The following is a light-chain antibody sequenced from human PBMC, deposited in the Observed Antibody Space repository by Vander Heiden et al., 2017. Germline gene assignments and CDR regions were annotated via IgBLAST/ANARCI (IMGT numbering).Light chain of an antibody. CDR1: AIGSRH. Sequence: SYELTQSPSLSVALGQPATIPCEGHAIGSRHVHWYKRKPGQAPVLVIYDDDYRPSGIPDRFSGSNSGNTATLTISRAQAGDEADDFCQVRDSSTNWVFGGGTKMTVL. CDR2: DDD. CDR3: QVRDSSTNWV. J-gene: IGLJ3*02. V-gene: IGLV3-9*01.